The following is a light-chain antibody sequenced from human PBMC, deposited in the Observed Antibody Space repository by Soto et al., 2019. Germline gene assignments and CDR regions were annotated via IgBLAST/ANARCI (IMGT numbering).Light chain of an antibody. CDR2: GAP. CDR3: QQYGSSPPYT. CDR1: QSVSSSY. V-gene: IGKV3-20*01. J-gene: IGKJ2*01. Sequence: EIVLTQSPGTLSLSPGERATLSCRASQSVSSSYLAWYQQKPGQAPRVLIYGAPSRATGIPDRFSGSGSGTDFTLTISRLEPEDFAVYYCQQYGSSPPYTFGQGTKLEIK.